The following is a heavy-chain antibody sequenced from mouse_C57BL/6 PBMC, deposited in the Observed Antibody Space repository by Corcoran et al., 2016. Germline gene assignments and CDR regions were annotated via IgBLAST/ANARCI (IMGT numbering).Heavy chain of an antibody. CDR1: GYTLTDYY. V-gene: IGHV1-26*01. CDR2: INPNNGGT. CDR3: ARRYYSNYGAWFAY. D-gene: IGHD2-5*01. J-gene: IGHJ3*01. Sequence: EVQLQQSGPELVKPGASVKISCKASGYTLTDYYMNWVKQSHGKSLEWIGDINPNNGGTSYNQKFKGKATLTVDKSSSTAYMELRSLTSEDSAVYYCARRYYSNYGAWFAYWGQGTLVTVSA.